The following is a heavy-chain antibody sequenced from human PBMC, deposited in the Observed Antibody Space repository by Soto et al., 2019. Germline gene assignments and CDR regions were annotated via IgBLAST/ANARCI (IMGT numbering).Heavy chain of an antibody. CDR2: IIPIIGIS. CDR1: GGTFSTYT. V-gene: IGHV1-69*08. J-gene: IGHJ5*02. D-gene: IGHD4-4*01. Sequence: QVQLVQSGAEVKKPGSSVKVSCKASGGTFSTYTITWVRQAPGQGLEWMGRIIPIIGISNYAPKFQGRVTISADKFTGTAYMELTGLRSDDTAVYYCAGDPDSHYNDSHASSYPWGQGTLVTVSS. CDR3: AGDPDSHYNDSHASSYP.